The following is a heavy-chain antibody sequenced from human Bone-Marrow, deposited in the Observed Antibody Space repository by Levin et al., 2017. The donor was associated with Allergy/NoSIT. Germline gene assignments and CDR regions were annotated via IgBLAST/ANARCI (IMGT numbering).Heavy chain of an antibody. CDR1: GFIVSRVH. D-gene: IGHD2-21*02. Sequence: GGSLRLSCAASGFIVSRVHMNWVRQAPGKGPEWVAVINKGGIANYAASLRGRFSVSRDTSTNAVFLQMDDLRLDDTAMYYCARYSGSDCFPPFFDSWGQGTLVIVSS. CDR2: INKGGIA. CDR3: ARYSGSDCFPPFFDS. J-gene: IGHJ5*01. V-gene: IGHV3-53*01.